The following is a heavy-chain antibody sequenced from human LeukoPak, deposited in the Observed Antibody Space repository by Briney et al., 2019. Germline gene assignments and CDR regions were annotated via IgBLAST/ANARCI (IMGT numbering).Heavy chain of an antibody. CDR2: ISSSGDET. D-gene: IGHD6-19*01. V-gene: IGHV3-23*01. CDR1: GFTFSGYR. CDR3: VKGGWFGD. Sequence: GGSLRLSCAASGFTFSGYRMNWVGQAPGKGLAWVSDISSSGDETHYAASVKGRFTISRDNSDNTLFLQMNSLRAEDTAIYYCVKGGWFGDWGQGTLVTVSS. J-gene: IGHJ4*02.